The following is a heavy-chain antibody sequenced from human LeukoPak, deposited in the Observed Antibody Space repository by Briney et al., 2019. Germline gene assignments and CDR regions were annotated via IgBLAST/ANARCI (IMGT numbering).Heavy chain of an antibody. CDR2: ISDDDTTI. Sequence: PGGSLRLSCTGSGFSLSSYQMNWVRQAPGKGLEWVSHISDDDTTIYYADSVKGRFTISRDDAKSSLYLEMKSLRAEDTAIYYCARGHGTSWFPFDSWGQGTLVTDSS. CDR1: GFSLSSYQ. CDR3: ARGHGTSWFPFDS. J-gene: IGHJ4*02. V-gene: IGHV3-48*03. D-gene: IGHD6-13*01.